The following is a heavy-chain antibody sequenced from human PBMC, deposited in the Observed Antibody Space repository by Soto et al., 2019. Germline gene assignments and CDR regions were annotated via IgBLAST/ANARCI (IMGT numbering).Heavy chain of an antibody. CDR1: GFTVSSYS. J-gene: IGHJ4*02. Sequence: GGSLRLSCAASGFTVSSYSMNWVRQAPGKGLEWVSYISSSSSTIYYADSVKGRFTISRDNAKNSLYLQMNSLRDEDTAVYYCARVQNDGSSWYGDDYWGQGTLVTVSS. V-gene: IGHV3-48*02. CDR3: ARVQNDGSSWYGDDY. D-gene: IGHD6-13*01. CDR2: ISSSSSTI.